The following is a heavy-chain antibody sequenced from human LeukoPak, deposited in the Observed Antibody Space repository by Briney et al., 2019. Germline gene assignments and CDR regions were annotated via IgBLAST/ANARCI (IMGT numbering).Heavy chain of an antibody. Sequence: SETLSLTCAVSGYSISSDYYWGWIRQPPGKGLEWIGSIYHSGSTYYNPSLKSRVTISVDTSKNQFSLKLSSVTAADTAVYYCARLYGSGRNWFDPWGQGTLVTVSS. CDR3: ARLYGSGRNWFDP. J-gene: IGHJ5*02. CDR2: IYHSGST. D-gene: IGHD3-10*01. V-gene: IGHV4-38-2*01. CDR1: GYSISSDYY.